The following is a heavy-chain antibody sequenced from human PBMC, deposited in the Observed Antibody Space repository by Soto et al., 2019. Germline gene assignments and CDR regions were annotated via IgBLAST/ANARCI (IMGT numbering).Heavy chain of an antibody. Sequence: EVQLLESGGGLVQPGESLRLSCAASGFTFSSYAMSWVGQTPGKGLEWVSVISGSDDRTDYADTVKGRFTTSRENSKNTLYLQMNGLRAEDTAVYYAAKRSSSATCDYWGQGSLVTVSS. V-gene: IGHV3-23*01. D-gene: IGHD6-6*01. CDR1: GFTFSSYA. J-gene: IGHJ4*02. CDR2: ISGSDDRT. CDR3: AKRSSSATCDY.